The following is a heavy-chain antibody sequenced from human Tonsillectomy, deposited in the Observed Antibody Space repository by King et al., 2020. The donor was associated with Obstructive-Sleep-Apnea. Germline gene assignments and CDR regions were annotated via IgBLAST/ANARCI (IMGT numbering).Heavy chain of an antibody. Sequence: QLQESGPGLVKPSQTLSLTCAVSGGSISSGGYSWSWIRQPPGKGLEWIGYIYYSGSTYYNPSLKSRVTISVDTSKNQFSLKLSSVTAADTAVYYCARTTVKTRMVYWGQGTLVTVSS. J-gene: IGHJ4*02. CDR1: GGSISSGGYS. CDR3: ARTTVKTRMVY. V-gene: IGHV4-30-4*07. CDR2: IYYSGST. D-gene: IGHD4-17*01.